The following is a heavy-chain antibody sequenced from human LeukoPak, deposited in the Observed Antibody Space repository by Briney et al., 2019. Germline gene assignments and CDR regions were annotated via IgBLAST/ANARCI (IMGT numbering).Heavy chain of an antibody. V-gene: IGHV3-23*01. Sequence: PGGSLRLSCAASGFTFSNYAMSWVRQAPGKGLEWVSAIGGSGGVTYYADSVKGRFTISSDNSKNTLYLQMDSLRAEDTALYYCAKPQSGWTPGGDSWGQGTLVTVSS. J-gene: IGHJ4*02. CDR2: IGGSGGVT. CDR1: GFTFSNYA. CDR3: AKPQSGWTPGGDS. D-gene: IGHD6-19*01.